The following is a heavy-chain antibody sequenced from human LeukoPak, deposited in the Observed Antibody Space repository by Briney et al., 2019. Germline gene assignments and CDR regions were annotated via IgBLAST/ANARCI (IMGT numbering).Heavy chain of an antibody. V-gene: IGHV4-31*03. CDR2: IYYSGST. Sequence: EPSQTLSLTCTVSGGSISSGGYYWSWIRQHPGKGLEWIGYIYYSGSTYYNPSLKSRVTMSVDTSKNQFSLNLSSVTAADTAVYYCARVWDAVFDYWGHGTLVTVSS. CDR3: ARVWDAVFDY. J-gene: IGHJ4*01. CDR1: GGSISSGGYY. D-gene: IGHD1-26*01.